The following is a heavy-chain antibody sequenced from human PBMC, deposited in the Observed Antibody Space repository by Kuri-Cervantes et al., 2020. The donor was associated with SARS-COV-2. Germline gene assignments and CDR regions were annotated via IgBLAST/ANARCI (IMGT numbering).Heavy chain of an antibody. CDR2: IIPISGTT. J-gene: IGHJ4*02. CDR3: ARVFSDDVTLYETPRFDY. Sequence: SVKVSCKASGGTFRSYGLSWVRQAPGQGLEWMGGIIPISGTTQYAQKFQGRVTISADDSTSIGYLELSSLTSEDTAVYYCARVFSDDVTLYETPRFDYWGQGTLVTVSS. V-gene: IGHV1-69*13. CDR1: GGTFRSYG. D-gene: IGHD3-3*01.